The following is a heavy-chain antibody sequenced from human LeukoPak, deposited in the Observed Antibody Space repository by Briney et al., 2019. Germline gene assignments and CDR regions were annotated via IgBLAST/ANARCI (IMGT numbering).Heavy chain of an antibody. CDR3: ARVRYFDWDYYYYIDV. V-gene: IGHV4-39*07. J-gene: IGHJ6*03. Sequence: SETLSLTCTVSGGSLSSSSYYWGWIRQPPGTGLEWLGSIYYSGSTYYNPSLKSRVTISVDTSKNQFSLKLSSVTAADTAVYYCARVRYFDWDYYYYIDVWGKGTTVTVSS. CDR1: GGSLSSSSYY. CDR2: IYYSGST. D-gene: IGHD3-9*01.